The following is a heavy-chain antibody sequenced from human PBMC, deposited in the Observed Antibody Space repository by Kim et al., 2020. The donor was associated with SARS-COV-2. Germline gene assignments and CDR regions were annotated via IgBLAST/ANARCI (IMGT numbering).Heavy chain of an antibody. J-gene: IGHJ4*02. CDR2: INHSGST. CDR1: GGSFSGYY. V-gene: IGHV4-34*01. CDR3: ASGWLQSYYFDY. D-gene: IGHD5-12*01. Sequence: SETLSLTCAVYGGSFSGYYWSWIRQPLGKGLEWIGEINHSGSTNYNPSLKSRVTISVDTSKNQFSLKLSSVTAADTAVYYCASGWLQSYYFDYWGQGTLV.